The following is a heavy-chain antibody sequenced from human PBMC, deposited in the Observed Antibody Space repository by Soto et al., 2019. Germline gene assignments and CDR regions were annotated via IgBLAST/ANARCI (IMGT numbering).Heavy chain of an antibody. Sequence: QVQLQESGPGLVKPSETLSLTCTVSGGSVSSGSYYWSWIRQPPGKGLEWIGYIYYSGSTNYNPSLKSRVTISVDTSKNQFSLKLISVTAAYTAVYYCARGIEGWYQGRYYYGMDVWGQGTTVTVSS. D-gene: IGHD6-19*01. V-gene: IGHV4-61*01. J-gene: IGHJ6*02. CDR2: IYYSGST. CDR1: GGSVSSGSYY. CDR3: ARGIEGWYQGRYYYGMDV.